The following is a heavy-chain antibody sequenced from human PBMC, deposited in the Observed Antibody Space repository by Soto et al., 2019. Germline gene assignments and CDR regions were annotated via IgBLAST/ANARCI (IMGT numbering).Heavy chain of an antibody. CDR1: GGSLSSYY. CDR3: ARRMDYYGSGSYSNWFDP. CDR2: IYYSGST. V-gene: IGHV4-59*01. J-gene: IGHJ5*02. D-gene: IGHD3-10*01. Sequence: SERLSLTCTVAGGSLSSYYWSWIRQLPRKGLEWIGYIYYSGSTNYNPSFKSRVTISVATSKNQSSLKLSFVTAADTAVYYCARRMDYYGSGSYSNWFDPWGQGTPVTVSS.